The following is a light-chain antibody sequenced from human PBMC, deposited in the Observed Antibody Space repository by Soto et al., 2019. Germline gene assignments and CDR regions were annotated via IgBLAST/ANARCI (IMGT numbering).Light chain of an antibody. V-gene: IGKV1-12*01. CDR3: LQVSSFPRT. CDR1: QSISSY. Sequence: DIQMTQSPASLSASVGDRVTITCRASQSISSYLNLYQHKPGKAPKLLIYAASSLQTGVPSRFSGSGSGTEFILSINSLQPEDIATYYCLQVSSFPRTFGQGTKVDIK. CDR2: AAS. J-gene: IGKJ1*01.